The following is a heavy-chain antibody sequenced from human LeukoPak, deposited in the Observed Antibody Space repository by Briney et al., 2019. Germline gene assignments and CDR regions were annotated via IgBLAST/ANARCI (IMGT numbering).Heavy chain of an antibody. CDR3: ARGSRDGYHFDY. Sequence: GGSLRLSCAASGFTFSSDSMNWVRQAPGKGRECVSSISSSSSYIYYADSVKGRFTISRDNAKNSLYLQMNSLRAEDTAVYYCARGSRDGYHFDYWGQGTLVTVSS. J-gene: IGHJ4*02. CDR1: GFTFSSDS. D-gene: IGHD5-24*01. V-gene: IGHV3-21*01. CDR2: ISSSSSYI.